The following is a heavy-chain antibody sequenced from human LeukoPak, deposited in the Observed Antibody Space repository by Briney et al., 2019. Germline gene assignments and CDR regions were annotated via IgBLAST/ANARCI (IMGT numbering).Heavy chain of an antibody. CDR3: ARGGN. Sequence: SETLSLTCTVSGGSISSGSYYWSWIRQPAGKGLEWIGRIYTSGSTNYNPSLKSRVTILVDTSKNQFSLKLSSVTAADTAVYYCARGGNWGQGTLVTVSS. J-gene: IGHJ4*02. V-gene: IGHV4-61*02. CDR2: IYTSGST. CDR1: GGSISSGSYY.